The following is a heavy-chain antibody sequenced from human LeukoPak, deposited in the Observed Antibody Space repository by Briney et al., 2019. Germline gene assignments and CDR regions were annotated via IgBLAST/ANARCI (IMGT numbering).Heavy chain of an antibody. D-gene: IGHD3-22*01. CDR2: ISAYNGNT. V-gene: IGHV1-18*01. CDR1: GYTFTSYG. Sequence: ASVKVSCKASGYTFTSYGISWVRQAPGQGLEWMGWISAYNGNTKYAQKLQGRVTMTTDTYTSTAYMELRSLRSDDTAVYYCARAPYDYYDSSGYYSRDYWGQGTLVTVSS. CDR3: ARAPYDYYDSSGYYSRDY. J-gene: IGHJ4*02.